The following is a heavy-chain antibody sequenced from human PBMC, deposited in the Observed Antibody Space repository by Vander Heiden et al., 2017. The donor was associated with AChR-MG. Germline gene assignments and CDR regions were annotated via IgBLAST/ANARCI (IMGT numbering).Heavy chain of an antibody. V-gene: IGHV3-7*01. D-gene: IGHD3-16*01. CDR2: IKQDGSEK. CDR3: ARVSYSHVWGSYSGIDY. J-gene: IGHJ4*02. CDR1: GFTFSSYW. Sequence: EVQLVESGGGLVQPGGSLRLSCAASGFTFSSYWMSWVRQAPGKGLEWVANIKQDGSEKYYVDSVKGRFTISRDNAKNSLYLQMNSLRAEDTAVYYCARVSYSHVWGSYSGIDYWGQGTLVTVSS.